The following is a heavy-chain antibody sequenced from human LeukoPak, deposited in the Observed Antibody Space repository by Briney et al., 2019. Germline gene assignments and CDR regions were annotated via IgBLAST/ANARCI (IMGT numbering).Heavy chain of an antibody. CDR1: GGSISSSSYY. V-gene: IGHV4-39*01. CDR3: AKGDDSGSYYPGVDY. D-gene: IGHD3-10*01. CDR2: IYYSGST. Sequence: SETLSLTCTVSGGSISSSSYYWGWIRQPPGKGLEWIGSIYYSGSTYYNPSLKSRVTISVDTSKNQFSLKLSSVTAADTAVYYCAKGDDSGSYYPGVDYWGQGTLVTVSS. J-gene: IGHJ4*02.